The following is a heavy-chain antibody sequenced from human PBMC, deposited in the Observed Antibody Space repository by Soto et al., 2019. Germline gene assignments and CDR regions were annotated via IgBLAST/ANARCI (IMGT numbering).Heavy chain of an antibody. J-gene: IGHJ4*02. CDR2: IYYSGST. CDR1: GGSISSYY. D-gene: IGHD3-10*01. CDR3: ARGSGSYYFDY. Sequence: SETLSLTCTVSGGSISSYYWSWIRQPPGKGLEWIGYIYYSGSTNYNPSLKSRVTISVDTSKNQFSLKLSSVTAADTAVYYCARGSGSYYFDYWGPGTLVTVSS. V-gene: IGHV4-59*01.